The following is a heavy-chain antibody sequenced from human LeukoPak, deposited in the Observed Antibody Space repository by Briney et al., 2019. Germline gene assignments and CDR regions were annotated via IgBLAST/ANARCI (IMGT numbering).Heavy chain of an antibody. V-gene: IGHV1-46*01. Sequence: ASVKVSCKASGYTFTSYYMHWVRQAPGQGLEWMGLINPSGGSTSYAQKFQGRVTMTRDTSTSTVYMELSSLRSEDTAVYYCARDRRTEMLTGYYNFDYWGQGTLVTVSS. J-gene: IGHJ4*02. CDR3: ARDRRTEMLTGYYNFDY. D-gene: IGHD3-9*01. CDR2: INPSGGST. CDR1: GYTFTSYY.